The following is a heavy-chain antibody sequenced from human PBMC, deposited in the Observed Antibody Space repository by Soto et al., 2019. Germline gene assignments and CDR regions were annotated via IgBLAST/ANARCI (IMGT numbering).Heavy chain of an antibody. CDR3: ARSFTGYYYCSGPFDI. V-gene: IGHV3-48*01. CDR2: ISSSSSTI. D-gene: IGHD3-10*01. Sequence: EVQLVESGGGLVQPGGSLRLSCAASGFTFSSYSMNWVRQAPGKGLEWVSYISSSSSTIYYADSVKGRFTISRDNAKNSLYLQMNSLRAEDTAVYYCARSFTGYYYCSGPFDIWGQGTMVTVSS. J-gene: IGHJ3*02. CDR1: GFTFSSYS.